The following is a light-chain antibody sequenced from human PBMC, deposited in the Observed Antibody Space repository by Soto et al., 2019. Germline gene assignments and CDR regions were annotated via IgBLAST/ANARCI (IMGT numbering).Light chain of an antibody. CDR1: SSDVGGYIY. Sequence: QSALTQPASVSGSPGQSITISCTGTSSDVGGYIYVSWYRQHPGKAPKPIIYEVSNRPSGVSNRFPGSKSGNTASLTISGLQAEDEADYYCSSYTSMTTLVFGTGTKVTVL. V-gene: IGLV2-14*01. J-gene: IGLJ1*01. CDR3: SSYTSMTTLV. CDR2: EVS.